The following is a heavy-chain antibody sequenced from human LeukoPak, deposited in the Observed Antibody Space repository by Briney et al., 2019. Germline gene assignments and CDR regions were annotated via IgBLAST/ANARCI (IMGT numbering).Heavy chain of an antibody. CDR2: IRSKANSYAT. CDR3: TRYHCSSTSCYPFGDY. V-gene: IGHV3-73*01. J-gene: IGHJ4*02. Sequence: GGSLKLSCAASGFTFSGSAMHWVRQASGKVLERVGRIRSKANSYATAYAASVKGRFTISRDDSKNTAYLQMNSLKTEDTAVYYCTRYHCSSTSCYPFGDYWGQGTLVTVSS. D-gene: IGHD2-2*01. CDR1: GFTFSGSA.